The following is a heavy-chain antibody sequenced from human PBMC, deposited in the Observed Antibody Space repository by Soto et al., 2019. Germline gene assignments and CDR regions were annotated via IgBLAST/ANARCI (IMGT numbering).Heavy chain of an antibody. CDR3: ARGGLGVLLNLFDY. CDR1: GFTFSSYG. D-gene: IGHD3-10*01. CDR2: IWYDGSNK. V-gene: IGHV3-33*01. Sequence: QVQLVESGGGVVQPGRSLRLSCAASGFTFSSYGMHWVRQAPGKGLEWVAVIWYDGSNKYYADSVKGRFTISRDNSKNTLYLQMNSLRAEDTAVYYCARGGLGVLLNLFDYWGQGTLVTVSS. J-gene: IGHJ4*02.